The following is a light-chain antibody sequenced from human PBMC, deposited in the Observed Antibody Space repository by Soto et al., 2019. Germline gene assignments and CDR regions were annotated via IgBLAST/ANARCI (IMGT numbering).Light chain of an antibody. CDR2: AAS. CDR3: QQSYSTPIT. J-gene: IGKJ5*01. V-gene: IGKV1-39*01. CDR1: QSISSY. Sequence: DIPMTQSPSSLSASVGDRVTITCRASQSISSYLNWYQQKPGKAPKLLIYAASSLQSGVPSRFSGSGSGTDLTLTICSLQPEDFATYYCQQSYSTPITFGQGTRLEIK.